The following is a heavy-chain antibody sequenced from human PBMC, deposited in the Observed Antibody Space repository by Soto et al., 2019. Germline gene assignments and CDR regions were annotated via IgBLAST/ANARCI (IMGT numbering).Heavy chain of an antibody. J-gene: IGHJ4*02. CDR3: AHFNGYEEFEY. CDR1: GFSVITIVVC. Sequence: SGPTLVNPKPPLTLTWTFSGFSVITIVVCVGGIRQPPGKALEWLAVIYWNDDKRYSPSLKSRLTITKGTSDNQVVLTMTNVDPVDTASYYCAHFNGYEEFEYWGQGTLVTVSS. CDR2: IYWNDDK. D-gene: IGHD5-12*01. V-gene: IGHV2-5*01.